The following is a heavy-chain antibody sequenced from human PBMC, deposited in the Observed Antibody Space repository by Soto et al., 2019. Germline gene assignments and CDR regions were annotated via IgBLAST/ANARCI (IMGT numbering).Heavy chain of an antibody. CDR2: IYQGGAT. CDR3: ARPLHDHTAHYYGGLDV. J-gene: IGHJ6*02. V-gene: IGHV4-4*02. D-gene: IGHD2-21*02. CDR1: GGSISDGLE. Sequence: SETLSLTCAVSGGSISDGLEWDWVRQPPGKGLEWIGEIYQGGATHYSPSLKSRVTISIDKSNNQLSLRLTSVTAADTAVYYCARPLHDHTAHYYGGLDVWGQGTTVTVSS.